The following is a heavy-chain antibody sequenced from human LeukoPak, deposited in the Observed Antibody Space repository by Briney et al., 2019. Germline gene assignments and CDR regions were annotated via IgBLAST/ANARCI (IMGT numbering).Heavy chain of an antibody. V-gene: IGHV1-2*02. D-gene: IGHD3-3*01. J-gene: IGHJ3*02. CDR3: AREYDFWSGYGAFDI. CDR2: INPNSGGT. CDR1: GYTFTGYY. Sequence: ASVKVSCKASGYTFTGYYMHWVRQAPGQGLEWMGWINPNSGGTNYAQKFQGRVTMTRDTSISTAYMELSRLRSDDTAVYYCAREYDFWSGYGAFDIWGQGTMVTVSS.